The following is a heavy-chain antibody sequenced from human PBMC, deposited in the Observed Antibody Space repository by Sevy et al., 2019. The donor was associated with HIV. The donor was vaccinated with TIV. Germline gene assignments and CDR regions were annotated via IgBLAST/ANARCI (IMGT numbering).Heavy chain of an antibody. D-gene: IGHD4-17*01. CDR1: GFTFSSYG. Sequence: GGSLRLSCAASGFTFSSYGMHWVRQAPGKGLEWVAILWYDGSNKYYEDSVKGRFTISRDNSKNTLYLQMNRLRAEDTAAYYCARDAGEDYPLYYGMDVWGQGTTVTVSS. J-gene: IGHJ6*02. CDR3: ARDAGEDYPLYYGMDV. V-gene: IGHV3-33*01. CDR2: LWYDGSNK.